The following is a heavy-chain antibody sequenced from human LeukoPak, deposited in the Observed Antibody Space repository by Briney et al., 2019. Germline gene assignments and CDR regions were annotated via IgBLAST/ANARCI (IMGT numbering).Heavy chain of an antibody. CDR1: GFTFSSYA. J-gene: IGHJ4*02. V-gene: IGHV3-30-3*01. CDR3: ARERDFPVGRYCSGGSCYRGGPADY. CDR2: ISYDGSNK. Sequence: GGSLRLCCAASGFTFSSYAMHWVRQAPGKGLEWVAVISYDGSNKYYADSVKGRFTISRDNSKNTLYLQMNSLRAEDTAVYYCARERDFPVGRYCSGGSCYRGGPADYWGQGTLVTVSS. D-gene: IGHD2-15*01.